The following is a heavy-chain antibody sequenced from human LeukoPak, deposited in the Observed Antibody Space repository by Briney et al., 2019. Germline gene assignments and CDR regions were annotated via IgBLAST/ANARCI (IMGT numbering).Heavy chain of an antibody. Sequence: SETLSLTCAVYGGSFSGYYWRWIRQPPGKGLEWIGEINHSGSTNYNPSLKSRVTISVDTSKNQFSLKLSSVTAADTAVYYCARGGDIVVVPAAPRGYNWFDPWGQGTLVTVSS. CDR2: INHSGST. CDR3: ARGGDIVVVPAAPRGYNWFDP. D-gene: IGHD2-2*01. V-gene: IGHV4-34*01. J-gene: IGHJ5*02. CDR1: GGSFSGYY.